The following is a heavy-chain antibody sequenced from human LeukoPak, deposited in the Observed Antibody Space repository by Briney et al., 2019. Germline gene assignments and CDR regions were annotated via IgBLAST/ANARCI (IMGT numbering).Heavy chain of an antibody. D-gene: IGHD3-10*01. CDR3: AKHLWRDLLWFGEGYYFGC. CDR2: LSGSGGSS. J-gene: IGHJ4*02. CDR1: GFTFSEYA. V-gene: IGHV3-23*01. Sequence: GGSLRLSCAASGFTFSEYAMSWVRQAPGKGREWVSALSGSGGSSNYADSVKGRFTISKNTLNLQMNSLRAEDTAVYYCAKHLWRDLLWFGEGYYFGCWGQGTLVTVSS.